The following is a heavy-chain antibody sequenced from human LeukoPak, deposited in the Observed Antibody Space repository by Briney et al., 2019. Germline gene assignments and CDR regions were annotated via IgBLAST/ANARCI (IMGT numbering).Heavy chain of an antibody. Sequence: PGGSLRLSCAASEFTFSTFWMSWVRQAPGKGLEWVANIKEARSVKHYVDSVEGRFSISRDNARSSLYLQMNSLRAEDTAVYYCVRDSDYQRNSGGLYAHYDALDIWGHGTMVTVSS. D-gene: IGHD2-21*01. CDR3: VRDSDYQRNSGGLYAHYDALDI. J-gene: IGHJ3*02. CDR2: IKEARSVK. V-gene: IGHV3-7*01. CDR1: EFTFSTFW.